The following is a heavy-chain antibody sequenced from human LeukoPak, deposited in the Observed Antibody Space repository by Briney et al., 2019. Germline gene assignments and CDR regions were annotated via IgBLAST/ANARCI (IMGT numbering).Heavy chain of an antibody. J-gene: IGHJ1*01. CDR2: IASSGRTI. CDR1: EFSLRSYS. Sequence: GGSLRLSCGASEFSLRSYSMNWVRQAPGKGLEWVSYIASSGRTIYYADSVKGRFTISRDNAKSSLYLQMNSLRADDTAVYYCATSRGYFFRWFQHWGQGTLVTVSS. D-gene: IGHD3-22*01. CDR3: ATSRGYFFRWFQH. V-gene: IGHV3-48*04.